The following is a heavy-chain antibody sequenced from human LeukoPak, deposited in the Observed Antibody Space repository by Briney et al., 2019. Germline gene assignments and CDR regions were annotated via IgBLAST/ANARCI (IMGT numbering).Heavy chain of an antibody. CDR3: ARGPQRSAGIDY. Sequence: ASVKVSCKASGYTFTGYYMHWVRQAPGQGLEWMGWINPNSGGTNYAQKFQGRVTMTRDTSISTAYMELSRPRSDDTAVYYCARGPQRSAGIDYWGQGTLVTVSS. CDR2: INPNSGGT. J-gene: IGHJ4*02. CDR1: GYTFTGYY. D-gene: IGHD6-13*01. V-gene: IGHV1-2*02.